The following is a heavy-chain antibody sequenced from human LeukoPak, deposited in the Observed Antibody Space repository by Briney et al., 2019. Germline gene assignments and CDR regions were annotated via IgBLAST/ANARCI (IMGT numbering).Heavy chain of an antibody. CDR3: ARVGSSWYYFDY. CDR2: ISSSGSTI. Sequence: GGSLRLSCAASGFTFSNFPMSWVRQAPGKGLEWVSYISSSGSTIYYADSVKGRFTISRDNAKNSLYLQMNSLRVEDTAVYYCARVGSSWYYFDYWGQGTLVTVSS. D-gene: IGHD6-13*01. CDR1: GFTFSNFP. V-gene: IGHV3-11*01. J-gene: IGHJ4*02.